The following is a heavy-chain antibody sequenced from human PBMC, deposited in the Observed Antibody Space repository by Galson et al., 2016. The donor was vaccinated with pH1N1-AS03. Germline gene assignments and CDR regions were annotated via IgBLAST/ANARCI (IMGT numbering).Heavy chain of an antibody. J-gene: IGHJ6*02. CDR3: ARGDYFGSGTYKPYYAMDV. D-gene: IGHD3-10*01. Sequence: SVKVSCKASGYTFTEYYMYWVRQAPGRGLEWMGWINPNSGGTKSAQKFQGRVTMTGDTSINTAYMELSSLRSDDTAVYYCARGDYFGSGTYKPYYAMDVWGQGATVTVSS. CDR2: INPNSGGT. V-gene: IGHV1-2*02. CDR1: GYTFTEYY.